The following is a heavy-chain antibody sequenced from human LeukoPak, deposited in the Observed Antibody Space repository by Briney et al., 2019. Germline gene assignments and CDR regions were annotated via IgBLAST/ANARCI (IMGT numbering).Heavy chain of an antibody. D-gene: IGHD5-12*01. CDR1: GDSISSSGYY. V-gene: IGHV4-39*01. CDR2: VSYRGGT. CDR3: ARRGGYSGYGPFDY. J-gene: IGHJ4*02. Sequence: PSETLSLTCSVSGDSISSSGYYWGWIRQPPGKGLEWIGSVSYRGGTYYNPSLKTRVTISVDTSKNQFSLKLSSVTAADTAVYYCARRGGYSGYGPFDYWGQGTLVTVSS.